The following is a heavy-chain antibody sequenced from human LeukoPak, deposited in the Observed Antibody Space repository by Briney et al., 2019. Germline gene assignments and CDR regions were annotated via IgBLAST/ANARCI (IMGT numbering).Heavy chain of an antibody. Sequence: ASVKVSCKVSGYTLTELSMHWVRQAPGKGLEWMGGFDPEDGETIYAQKFQGRVTMTENTSTDTAYMEPSSLRSEDTAVYYCATSPGQLWLHGWGQGTLVTVSS. CDR3: ATSPGQLWLHG. V-gene: IGHV1-24*01. CDR1: GYTLTELS. D-gene: IGHD5-18*01. J-gene: IGHJ4*02. CDR2: FDPEDGET.